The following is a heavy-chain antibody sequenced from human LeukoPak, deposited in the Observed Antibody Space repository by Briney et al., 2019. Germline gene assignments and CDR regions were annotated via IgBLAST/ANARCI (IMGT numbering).Heavy chain of an antibody. J-gene: IGHJ4*02. CDR3: ARVRVSVRETYADY. CDR2: NNAYNGDT. Sequence: GASVKVSCKASGYTFTSYGFIWVRQAPGQGLKWMGWNNAYNGDTNYAQNLQGRVTITTDTSTSTAYMELRSLRSDDTAVYYCARVRVSVRETYADYWGQGTLVTVSS. D-gene: IGHD3-10*01. CDR1: GYTFTSYG. V-gene: IGHV1-18*01.